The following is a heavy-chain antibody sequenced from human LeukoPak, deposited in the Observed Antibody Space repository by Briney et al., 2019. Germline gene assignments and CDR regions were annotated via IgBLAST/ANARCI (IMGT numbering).Heavy chain of an antibody. D-gene: IGHD2-2*01. J-gene: IGHJ3*02. CDR2: ISSSGSSI. Sequence: GGSLRLSCAASGSIFITYSMNWVRQAPGKGLEWVSSISSSGSSIYYADSVKGRFTISRDNAKNSLYLQMNSLRVEDTAVYYCASPQVGYCSSTSCPRVFAFDIWGQGTMVTVSS. V-gene: IGHV3-21*01. CDR1: GSIFITYS. CDR3: ASPQVGYCSSTSCPRVFAFDI.